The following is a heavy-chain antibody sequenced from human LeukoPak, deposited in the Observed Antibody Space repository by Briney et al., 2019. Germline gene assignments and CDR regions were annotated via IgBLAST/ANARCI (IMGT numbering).Heavy chain of an antibody. D-gene: IGHD2-2*01. CDR2: ISHDGSNK. Sequence: GRSLRLSCAASGFTFSSYGMHWVRQAPGKGLEWVAVISHDGSNKYYDESVKGRFTITNDNSKNTLYLQMNSLRAEDTAVYYCAKDIVVVPAKTKYYYYYYGMDVWGQGTTVTVSS. CDR3: AKDIVVVPAKTKYYYYYYGMDV. CDR1: GFTFSSYG. J-gene: IGHJ6*02. V-gene: IGHV3-30*18.